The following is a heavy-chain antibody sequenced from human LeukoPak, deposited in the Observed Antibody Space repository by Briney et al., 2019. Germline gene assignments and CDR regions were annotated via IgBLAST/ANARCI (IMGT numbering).Heavy chain of an antibody. Sequence: SETLSLTCTVSGGSISSYYWSWIRQPAGKGLEWIGRIYTSGSTNYNPSLKSRVTMSVDTSKNQFSLKLSSVTAADTAVYYCARSSSSYDYGGNFLDPWGQGTLVTVS. CDR2: IYTSGST. J-gene: IGHJ5*02. V-gene: IGHV4-4*07. D-gene: IGHD4-23*01. CDR1: GGSISSYY. CDR3: ARSSSSYDYGGNFLDP.